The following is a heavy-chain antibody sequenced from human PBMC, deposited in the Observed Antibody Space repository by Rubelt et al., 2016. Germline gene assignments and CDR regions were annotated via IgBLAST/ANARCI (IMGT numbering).Heavy chain of an antibody. CDR1: GFSFSHYW. CDR3: ARDAGSYREVDAFDF. CDR2: INSDESRT. Sequence: EVQLLESGGGLVQPGGSLRLSCAASGFSFSHYWMHWVRQAPGKGPVWVARINSDESRTKYADSVKDRLTISRDHAKETLFVQRNSLRAEDTAIYYCARDAGSYREVDAFDFWGQGTMVTVSS. V-gene: IGHV3-74*01. J-gene: IGHJ3*01. D-gene: IGHD1-26*01.